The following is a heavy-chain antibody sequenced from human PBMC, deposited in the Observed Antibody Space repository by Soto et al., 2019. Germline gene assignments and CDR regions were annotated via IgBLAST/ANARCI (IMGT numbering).Heavy chain of an antibody. J-gene: IGHJ4*02. CDR2: IYYRGNA. D-gene: IGHD3-9*01. V-gene: IGHV4-39*01. CDR1: DDSINSDKYY. CDR3: ARLEGLATISYYFDF. Sequence: QLQLQESGPGLVKPSETLSLTCSVSDDSINSDKYYWGWIRQPPGKGLEWIGSIYYRGNAYYNPSIQTRVTLSLAKSRSQFSLKLNSVTAADSAVYFCARLEGLATISYYFDFWGPGALVTVSS.